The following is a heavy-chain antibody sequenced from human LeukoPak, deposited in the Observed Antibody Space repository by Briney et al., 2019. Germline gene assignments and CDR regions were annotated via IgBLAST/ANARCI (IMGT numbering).Heavy chain of an antibody. Sequence: GGSLRLSCAASGFTFSTYAMHWVRQAPGKGLEWVAVISSDGINKYYADSVKGRLTISRDNSQNTLYLQMNSLRAEDTAVYYCARVLWQTAFDYWGQGTLVTVSS. V-gene: IGHV3-30*04. CDR2: ISSDGINK. CDR1: GFTFSTYA. J-gene: IGHJ4*02. D-gene: IGHD2-21*01. CDR3: ARVLWQTAFDY.